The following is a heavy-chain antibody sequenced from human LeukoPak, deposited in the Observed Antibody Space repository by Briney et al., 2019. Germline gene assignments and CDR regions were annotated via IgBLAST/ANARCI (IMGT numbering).Heavy chain of an antibody. Sequence: SETLSLTCAVSGGSISSSNWWCWVRQPPGKRLEWIGEIYHSGSTNYNPSLKSRVTISVDKSKNQFSLKLSSVTAADTAVYYCARDQGFTMVRGRFDPWGQGTLVTVSS. CDR3: ARDQGFTMVRGRFDP. V-gene: IGHV4-4*02. D-gene: IGHD3-10*01. CDR2: IYHSGST. J-gene: IGHJ5*02. CDR1: GGSISSSNW.